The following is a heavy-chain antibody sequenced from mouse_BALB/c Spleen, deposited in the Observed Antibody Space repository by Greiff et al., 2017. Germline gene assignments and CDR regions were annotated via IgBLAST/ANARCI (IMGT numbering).Heavy chain of an antibody. CDR3: ASPDSSGNPFAD. J-gene: IGHJ3*01. V-gene: IGHV5-12-2*01. Sequence: DVMLVESGGGLVQPGGSLKLSCAASGFSFSSYTMSWVRQTPEKRLEWVAYISNGGGSTYYPDTVKGRITISRDNAKNTLYLQMSSLKSEDTAMYYCASPDSSGNPFADWGQGTLVTVSA. D-gene: IGHD3-2*01. CDR2: ISNGGGST. CDR1: GFSFSSYT.